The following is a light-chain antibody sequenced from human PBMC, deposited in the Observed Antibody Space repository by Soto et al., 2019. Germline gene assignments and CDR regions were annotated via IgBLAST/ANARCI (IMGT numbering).Light chain of an antibody. CDR3: AAWDDSLSGRGV. CDR2: RNN. CDR1: SSNIGSNY. J-gene: IGLJ3*02. Sequence: QSVLTQPASASGTPEQRVTLSCSGSSSNIGSNYVYWYQQLPGTAPKLLIYRNNQRPSGVPDRFSGSKSGTSASRAISGLRSEDEADYYCAAWDDSLSGRGVFGGGTKVTVL. V-gene: IGLV1-47*01.